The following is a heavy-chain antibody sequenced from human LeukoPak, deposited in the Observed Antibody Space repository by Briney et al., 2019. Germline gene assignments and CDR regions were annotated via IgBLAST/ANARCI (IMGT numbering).Heavy chain of an antibody. D-gene: IGHD6-25*01. Sequence: GGSLRLSCAASGFTFSSYWMSWVRQAPGKGLEWVANTKQDGGEKYYVDSVKGRFTISRDNAKNSLYLQMNGLRAEDTAVYYCARSNGYRAFDIWGQGTMVTVSS. J-gene: IGHJ3*02. CDR2: TKQDGGEK. V-gene: IGHV3-7*01. CDR3: ARSNGYRAFDI. CDR1: GFTFSSYW.